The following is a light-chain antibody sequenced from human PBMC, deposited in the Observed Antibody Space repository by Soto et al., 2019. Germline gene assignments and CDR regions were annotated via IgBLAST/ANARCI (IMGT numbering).Light chain of an antibody. CDR2: GAS. V-gene: IGKV3-20*01. CDR3: QQYGSSSLT. CDR1: QSVSSSY. J-gene: IGKJ3*01. Sequence: EIVLTQSPGTLSLSPGERATLSCRASQSVSSSYLAWYQQKPGQAPRLLIYGASSRATGIPVRFSGSGSGTDFTLTISRLEPEDFAVYYCQQYGSSSLTFGPGTKVDIK.